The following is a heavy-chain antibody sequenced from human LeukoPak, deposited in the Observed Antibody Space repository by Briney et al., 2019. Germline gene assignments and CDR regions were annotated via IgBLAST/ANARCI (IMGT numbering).Heavy chain of an antibody. CDR2: IYTSGST. CDR1: GGSISSYY. CDR3: AREWNWNDELRWFDP. Sequence: SGTLSLTCTVSGGSISSYYWSWIRQPAGKGLEWIGRIYTSGSTNYNPSLKSRVTMSVDTSKNQFSLKLSSVTAADTAVYYCAREWNWNDELRWFDPWGQGTLVTVSS. V-gene: IGHV4-4*07. D-gene: IGHD1-1*01. J-gene: IGHJ5*02.